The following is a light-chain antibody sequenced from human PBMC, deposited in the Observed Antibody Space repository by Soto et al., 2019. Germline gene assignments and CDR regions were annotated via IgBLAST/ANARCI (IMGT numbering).Light chain of an antibody. J-gene: IGLJ2*01. CDR2: LHNDGSH. CDR3: QTWGTGIVV. V-gene: IGLV4-69*01. Sequence: QPVLTQSPSASASLGASVKLTCTLSSGHSTYAIAWHQQQPEKGPRYLMKLHNDGSHSKGDGIPDRFSGSSSGTERYLTISSLQPEDVAEYYCQTWGTGIVVFGGGTKLTVL. CDR1: SGHSTYA.